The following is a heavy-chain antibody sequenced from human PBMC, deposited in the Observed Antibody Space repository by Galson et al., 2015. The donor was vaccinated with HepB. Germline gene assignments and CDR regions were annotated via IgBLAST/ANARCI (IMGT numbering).Heavy chain of an antibody. CDR1: GFTFSSYG. D-gene: IGHD6-6*01. Sequence: SLRLSCAASGFTFSSYGMHWVRQAPGKGLEWVTVIWYDGSNKYYADSVKGRFTISRDNSKNTLYLQMNSLRAEDTAVYYCARGASSSSRWFDPWGQGTLVTVSS. CDR2: IWYDGSNK. CDR3: ARGASSSSRWFDP. J-gene: IGHJ5*02. V-gene: IGHV3-33*01.